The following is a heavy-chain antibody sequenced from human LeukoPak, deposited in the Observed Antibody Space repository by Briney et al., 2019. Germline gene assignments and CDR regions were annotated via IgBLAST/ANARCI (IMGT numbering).Heavy chain of an antibody. CDR2: INPSGGST. CDR1: GYTFTSYY. Sequence: ASVEVSCKASGYTFTSYYMHWVRQAPGQGLEWMGIINPSGGSTSYAQKFRGRVTMTRDTSTSTVYTELSSLRSEDTAVYYCARDGNYGSGSYIPYYFDYWGQGTLVTVSS. V-gene: IGHV1-46*01. D-gene: IGHD3-10*01. CDR3: ARDGNYGSGSYIPYYFDY. J-gene: IGHJ4*02.